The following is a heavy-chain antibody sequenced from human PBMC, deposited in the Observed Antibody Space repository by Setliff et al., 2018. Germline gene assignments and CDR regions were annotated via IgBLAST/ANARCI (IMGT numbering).Heavy chain of an antibody. Sequence: PGGSLRLSCVASGFTFSNYEMNWVRQAPGKGLEWVSYISNSGGVKYYTDSVKGRFTFSRDNAKNSLYLQMNGLRAEDTAVYYCARDQGSYGYRAFDFWGQGTLVTVSS. D-gene: IGHD5-18*01. CDR1: GFTFSNYE. CDR3: ARDQGSYGYRAFDF. V-gene: IGHV3-48*03. CDR2: ISNSGGVK. J-gene: IGHJ4*02.